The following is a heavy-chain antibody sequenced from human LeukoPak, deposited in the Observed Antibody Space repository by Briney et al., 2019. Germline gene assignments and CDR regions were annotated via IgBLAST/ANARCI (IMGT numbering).Heavy chain of an antibody. CDR3: ARAPSEIGGYYPEYFRH. CDR2: IKSDGKT. Sequence: GGSLRLCCAVSGFSFNSYWMHWVRQAPGKGLVWVSRIKSDGKTNYADSVKGRFTISRDNAKNTVSLQMNSLRAEDTGVYYCARAPSEIGGYYPEYFRHWGQGTLVTVSS. CDR1: GFSFNSYW. D-gene: IGHD3-22*01. J-gene: IGHJ1*01. V-gene: IGHV3-74*01.